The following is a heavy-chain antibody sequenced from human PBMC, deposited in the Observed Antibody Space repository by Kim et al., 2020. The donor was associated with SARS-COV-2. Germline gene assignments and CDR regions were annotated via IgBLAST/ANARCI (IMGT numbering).Heavy chain of an antibody. D-gene: IGHD6-19*01. CDR1: GGSISSSSYY. CDR3: ARLSRQWLAYFDY. Sequence: SETLSLTCTVSGGSISSSSYYWGWIRQPPGKGLEWIGSIYYSGSTYYNPSLKSRVTISVDTSKNQFSLKLSSVTAADTAVYYCARLSRQWLAYFDYWGQGTLVTVSS. V-gene: IGHV4-39*01. J-gene: IGHJ4*02. CDR2: IYYSGST.